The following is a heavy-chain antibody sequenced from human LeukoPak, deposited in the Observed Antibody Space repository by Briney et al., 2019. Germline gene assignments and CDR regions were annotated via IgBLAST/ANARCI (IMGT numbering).Heavy chain of an antibody. V-gene: IGHV4-4*02. D-gene: IGHD6-13*01. Sequence: SGTLSLTCAVSGGSISSGNWWSWVRQSPGRGLEWIGEIYHSGSTNYNPSLKSRVTISVDTSKNQFSLKLSSVTAADTAVYYCARLSAGRYYYYYYYMDVWGKGTTVTISS. J-gene: IGHJ6*03. CDR1: GGSISSGNW. CDR2: IYHSGST. CDR3: ARLSAGRYYYYYYYMDV.